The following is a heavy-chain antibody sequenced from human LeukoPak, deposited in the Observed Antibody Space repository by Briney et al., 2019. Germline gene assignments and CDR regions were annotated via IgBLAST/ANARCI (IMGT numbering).Heavy chain of an antibody. V-gene: IGHV1-69*01. Sequence: SVKVSCKASGGTFSSYAISWVRQAPGQGLEWMGGIIPIFGTANYAQKFQGRVTITADESTSTAYMELSSLRSEDTAVYYCASGYCSGGTCYRVEPDYWGQGTLVTVSS. CDR1: GGTFSSYA. CDR2: IIPIFGTA. D-gene: IGHD2-15*01. J-gene: IGHJ4*02. CDR3: ASGYCSGGTCYRVEPDY.